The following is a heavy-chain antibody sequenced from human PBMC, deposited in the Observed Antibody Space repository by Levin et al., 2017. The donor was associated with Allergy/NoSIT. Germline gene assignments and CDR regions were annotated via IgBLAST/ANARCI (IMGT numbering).Heavy chain of an antibody. CDR2: IIPIFGTA. D-gene: IGHD3-10*01. Sequence: ASVKVSCKASXXXFGGNSMDWVRRDSGQGLEWMGGIIPIFGTANYAQKFQGRVTITADESTSTAYMELSSLRSEDTAVYYCAREGDYGSGSQFDYWGQGTLVTVSS. J-gene: IGHJ4*02. CDR1: XXXFGGNS. CDR3: AREGDYGSGSQFDY. V-gene: IGHV1-69*13.